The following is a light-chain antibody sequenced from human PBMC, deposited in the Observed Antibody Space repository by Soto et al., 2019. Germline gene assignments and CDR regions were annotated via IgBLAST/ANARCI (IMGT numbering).Light chain of an antibody. J-gene: IGKJ5*01. CDR3: QHFNSYSIT. CDR2: KAS. V-gene: IGKV1-5*03. CDR1: QSISSW. Sequence: DIQMAQSPSTLPASVGDRVTITCRASQSISSWLAWYQQKPGKAPKLLIYKASSLESGVPSRFSGSGSGTEFTLTISSLRPDDFATYYCQHFNSYSITFGQGTRLE.